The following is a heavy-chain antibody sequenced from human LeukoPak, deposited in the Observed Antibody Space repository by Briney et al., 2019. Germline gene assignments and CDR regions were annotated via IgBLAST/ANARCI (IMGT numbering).Heavy chain of an antibody. CDR1: GGSINSYY. D-gene: IGHD5-24*01. J-gene: IGHJ4*02. CDR3: ARGVEMTTIPFDY. CDR2: IYYSGST. Sequence: KPSETLSLTCTVSGGSINSYYWSWIRQPPGKGLEWIGYIYYSGSTNYNPSLKSRVTISLDTSKNQFSLNLSSVTAADTAVYYCARGVEMTTIPFDYWGQGTLVTVSS. V-gene: IGHV4-59*01.